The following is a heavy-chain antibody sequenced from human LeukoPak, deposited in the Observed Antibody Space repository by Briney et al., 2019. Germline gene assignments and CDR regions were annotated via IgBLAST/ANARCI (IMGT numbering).Heavy chain of an antibody. CDR3: AREAAVAGTADY. Sequence: ASVKVSCKTSVYTFTSYGISWVRQAPGQGLEWMGWISAYNGNTNYAQKLQGRVTMTTDTSTSTAYMELRSLRSDDTAVYYCAREAAVAGTADYWGQGTLVTVSS. V-gene: IGHV1-18*01. J-gene: IGHJ4*02. D-gene: IGHD6-19*01. CDR2: ISAYNGNT. CDR1: VYTFTSYG.